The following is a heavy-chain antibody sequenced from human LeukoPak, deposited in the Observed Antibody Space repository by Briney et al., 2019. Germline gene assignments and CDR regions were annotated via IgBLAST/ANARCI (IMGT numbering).Heavy chain of an antibody. J-gene: IGHJ6*02. CDR1: GGSISSYY. CDR2: IYYSGST. CDR3: ARESTPHYYYYGMDV. V-gene: IGHV4-59*01. Sequence: SETLSLTCTVSGGSISSYYWNWIRQPPGKGLEWIGYIYYSGSTNYNPSLKSRVTISVDTSKNQFSLKLSSVTAADTAVYYCARESTPHYYYYGMDVWGQGTTVTVSS. D-gene: IGHD4-23*01.